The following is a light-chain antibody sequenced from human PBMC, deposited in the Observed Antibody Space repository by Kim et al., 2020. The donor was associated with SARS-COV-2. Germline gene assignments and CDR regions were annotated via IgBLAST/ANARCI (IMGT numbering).Light chain of an antibody. Sequence: VPPGQTANIPCSGDKLGDKYACWYQQKPGQSPVLVIYQDSMRPAGFPERFSGSKSGNTATLTISGTQAMDEADYYYQALDSSTREFGGGTQLTVL. CDR3: QALDSSTRE. V-gene: IGLV3-1*01. CDR1: KLGDKY. CDR2: QDS. J-gene: IGLJ2*01.